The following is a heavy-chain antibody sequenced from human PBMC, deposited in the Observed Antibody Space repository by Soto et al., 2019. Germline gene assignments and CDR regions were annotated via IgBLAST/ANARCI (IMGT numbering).Heavy chain of an antibody. D-gene: IGHD6-25*01. J-gene: IGHJ6*02. CDR2: IYWNEDK. V-gene: IGHV2-5*01. Sequence: QITLKESGPTLVKPTQTLTLTCSFSGFSLTSSGEGVGWVRQAPGKTLEWLAIIYWNEDKAYSPSLKSKLTTNKESSKKQVVLTMTKMDHVDKRTYDSAHRGWGAATDYYYSDLDVWGPETSGTDSS. CDR3: AHRGWGAATDYYYSDLDV. CDR1: GFSLTSSGEG.